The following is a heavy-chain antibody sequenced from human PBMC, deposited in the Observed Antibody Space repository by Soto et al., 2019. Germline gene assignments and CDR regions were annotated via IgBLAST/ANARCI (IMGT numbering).Heavy chain of an antibody. V-gene: IGHV5-10-1*01. Sequence: PGESLKISCKGSGYSFTSYWISCVRQMPGKGLEWMVRIDPSDSYTNYSPSFQGHVTISADKSISTAYLQWSSLKASDTAMYYCARNYDILTGYGDRFAPWGQGTMVTVSS. J-gene: IGHJ5*02. D-gene: IGHD3-9*01. CDR2: IDPSDSYT. CDR3: ARNYDILTGYGDRFAP. CDR1: GYSFTSYW.